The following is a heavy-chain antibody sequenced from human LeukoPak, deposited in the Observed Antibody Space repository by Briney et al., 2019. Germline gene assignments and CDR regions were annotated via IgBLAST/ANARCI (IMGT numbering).Heavy chain of an antibody. Sequence: LTGGSLRLSCAVSGFTFDDYAMHWVRQVPGKGLEWVSGINWNSDSIGYADSVKGRFTTSRDNAKNSLYLQMNSLRAEDTAVYYCAKPKYSSFANEANWFDPWGQGTLVTVSS. CDR3: AKPKYSSFANEANWFDP. CDR1: GFTFDDYA. V-gene: IGHV3-9*01. D-gene: IGHD6-6*01. CDR2: INWNSDSI. J-gene: IGHJ5*02.